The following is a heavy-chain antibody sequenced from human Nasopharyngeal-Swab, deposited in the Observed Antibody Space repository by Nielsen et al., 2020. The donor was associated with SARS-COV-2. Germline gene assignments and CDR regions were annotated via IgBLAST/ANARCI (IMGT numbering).Heavy chain of an antibody. Sequence: ASVKVSCKASGYTFPSYYLHWVRQAPGQGLEWMGIINHTDGSTSYAQKFEGRVTMTRVTSTSTVYMELNSLRSEDTAVYYCARVLPFRITGTSGMDVWGQGTTVTVSS. CDR2: INHTDGST. D-gene: IGHD1-7*01. CDR1: GYTFPSYY. J-gene: IGHJ6*02. CDR3: ARVLPFRITGTSGMDV. V-gene: IGHV1-46*01.